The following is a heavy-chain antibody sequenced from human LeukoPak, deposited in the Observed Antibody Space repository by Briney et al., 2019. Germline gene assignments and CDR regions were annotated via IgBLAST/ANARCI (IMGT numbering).Heavy chain of an antibody. D-gene: IGHD3-3*01. Sequence: GGSLRLSCAASGFTFSSYGMHWVRQAPGKGLEWVAFIRYDGSNKYYADSVKGRFTISRDNSKNTLYLQMNSLRAEDTAVYYCAILDPWSGYDNYYYYMDVWGKGTTVTVSS. J-gene: IGHJ6*03. CDR3: AILDPWSGYDNYYYYMDV. CDR2: IRYDGSNK. CDR1: GFTFSSYG. V-gene: IGHV3-30*02.